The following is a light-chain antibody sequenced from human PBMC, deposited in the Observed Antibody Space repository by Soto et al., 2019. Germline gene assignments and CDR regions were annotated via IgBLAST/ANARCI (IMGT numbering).Light chain of an antibody. CDR3: QQYSSSPTYT. CDR2: GAS. J-gene: IGKJ2*01. CDR1: QSVSSSY. Sequence: EIVLTQSPGTLSLSPGGRATLSCRASQSVSSSYLAWYQQKPGQAPRLLIYGASSRATGIPDRFSGSGSGTDFTLTISRLEPEDLAVYYCQQYSSSPTYTFGQGTKLEIK. V-gene: IGKV3-20*01.